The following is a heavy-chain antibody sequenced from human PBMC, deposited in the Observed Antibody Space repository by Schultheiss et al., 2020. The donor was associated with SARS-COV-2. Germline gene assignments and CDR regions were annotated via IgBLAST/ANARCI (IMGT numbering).Heavy chain of an antibody. CDR1: GFSFEDYA. CDR2: ISWNSGDI. Sequence: GGSLRLSCAASGFSFEDYAMHWVRLAPGKGLEWVSGISWNSGDIGYADSVKGRFTISRDNAKNSLHLQMSSLRTEDTAVYYCASREGYCSSTSCSADYWGQGTLVTVSS. D-gene: IGHD2-2*01. CDR3: ASREGYCSSTSCSADY. J-gene: IGHJ4*02. V-gene: IGHV3-9*01.